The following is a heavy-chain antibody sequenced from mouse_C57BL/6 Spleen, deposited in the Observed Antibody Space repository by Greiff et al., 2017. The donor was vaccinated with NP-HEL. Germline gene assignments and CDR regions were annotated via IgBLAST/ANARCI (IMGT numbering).Heavy chain of an antibody. CDR2: IDPSDSYT. J-gene: IGHJ2*01. D-gene: IGHD4-1*01. V-gene: IGHV1-59*01. CDR3: ATGTRDY. CDR1: GYTFTSYW. Sequence: QVQLQQPGAELVRPGTSVKLSCKASGYTFTSYWMHWVKQRPGQGLEWIGVIDPSDSYTNYNQKFKGKATLTVDTSSSTAYMQLSSLTSEDSAVYYCATGTRDYWGQGTTLTVSS.